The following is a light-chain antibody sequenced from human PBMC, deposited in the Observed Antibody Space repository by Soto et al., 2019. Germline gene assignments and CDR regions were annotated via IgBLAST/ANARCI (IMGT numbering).Light chain of an antibody. CDR2: DVS. CDR1: SSDVGRYNY. J-gene: IGLJ2*01. V-gene: IGLV2-14*01. CDR3: SSYTSSSTLL. Sequence: QSVLTQPASVSVSPGQSITISCTGTSSDVGRYNYVSWYQQHPGKAPKLMIYDVSNRPSGVSNRFSGSKSGNTASLTISGLQAEDEADYYCSSYTSSSTLLFGGGTKVTVL.